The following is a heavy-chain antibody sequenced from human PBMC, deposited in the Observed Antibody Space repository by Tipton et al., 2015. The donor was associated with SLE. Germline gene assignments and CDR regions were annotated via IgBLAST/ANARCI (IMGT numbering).Heavy chain of an antibody. J-gene: IGHJ4*02. D-gene: IGHD3-22*01. CDR2: ISSSSSYI. CDR1: GFTFSSYS. V-gene: IGHV3-21*01. Sequence: SLRLSCAASGFTFSSYSMNWVRQAPGKGLEWVSSISSSSSYIYYADSVKGRFTISRDNAKNSLYLQMNSLRAEDTAVYYCARVKYSHYYDSSGYYSGGLNYWGQGTLVTVSS. CDR3: ARVKYSHYYDSSGYYSGGLNY.